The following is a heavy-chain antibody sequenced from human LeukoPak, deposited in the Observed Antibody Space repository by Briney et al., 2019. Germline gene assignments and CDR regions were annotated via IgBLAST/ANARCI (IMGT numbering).Heavy chain of an antibody. V-gene: IGHV3-30*18. J-gene: IGHJ6*02. CDR3: ANALTGDPRLLDPLMYV. CDR1: GFTFSSYG. D-gene: IGHD3/OR15-3a*01. CDR2: ISYDGFDK. Sequence: PGGALRLSCAASGFTFSSYGMQWVRQAPGKGLERGAVISYDGFDKYYAESVKGRYSVSRDNSRNTLFLEMDSLRPEDTAVYYSANALTGDPRLLDPLMYVWGQGTTVIVSS.